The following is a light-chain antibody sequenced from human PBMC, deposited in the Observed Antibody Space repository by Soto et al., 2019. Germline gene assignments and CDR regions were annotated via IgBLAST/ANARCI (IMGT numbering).Light chain of an antibody. J-gene: IGLJ1*01. V-gene: IGLV1-40*01. CDR3: QSYDSSLSGYYV. Sequence: QSVLTQAPSVSGAPGQRVTISCTGSSSNIGAGYDVHWYQQLPGTAPKLLIYGNSNRPSGVPDRFSGSKSGTSASLAITGLQAEDEADYSCQSYDSSLSGYYVFGTGTKVTVL. CDR2: GNS. CDR1: SSNIGAGYD.